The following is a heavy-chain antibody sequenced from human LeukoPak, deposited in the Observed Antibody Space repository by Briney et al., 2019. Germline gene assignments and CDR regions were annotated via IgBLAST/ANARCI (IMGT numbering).Heavy chain of an antibody. Sequence: GGSLRLSCAASGFTFSCYWMSWVRQAPGKGLEWVANIKQDGSEKYYVDSVKGRFTISRDNAKNSLYLQMNSLRAEDTAVYYCVNLVPAASDYWGQGTLVTVSS. CDR2: IKQDGSEK. D-gene: IGHD2-2*01. CDR3: VNLVPAASDY. J-gene: IGHJ4*02. CDR1: GFTFSCYW. V-gene: IGHV3-7*01.